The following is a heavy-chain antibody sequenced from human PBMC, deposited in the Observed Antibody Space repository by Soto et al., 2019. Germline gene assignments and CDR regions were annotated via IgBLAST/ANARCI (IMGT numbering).Heavy chain of an antibody. CDR1: GFTFSSYG. CDR3: AKTAGYDYVWGRSGHDP. Sequence: GALRLSCAGSGFTFSSYGMHWVRQAPGKGLEWVAVISYDGSDKYYGDSAKGRFTISRDDSKNTLYLQMNSLRVEDTAIYYCAKTAGYDYVWGRSGHDPWGQGTLVTVSS. CDR2: ISYDGSDK. V-gene: IGHV3-30*18. D-gene: IGHD3-16*01. J-gene: IGHJ5*02.